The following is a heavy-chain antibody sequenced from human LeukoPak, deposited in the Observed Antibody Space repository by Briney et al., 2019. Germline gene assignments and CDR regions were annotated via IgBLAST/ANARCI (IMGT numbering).Heavy chain of an antibody. J-gene: IGHJ4*02. CDR2: IYHSGST. V-gene: IGHV4-30-2*01. CDR3: ARVRGSPLNFDY. CDR1: GGSISSGGYS. D-gene: IGHD3-10*01. Sequence: SETLSLTCAVSGGSISSGGYSWSWIRQPPGKGLEWIGYIYHSGSTYYNPSLKSRVTISVDRSKNQFSLKLSSATAADTAVYYCARVRGSPLNFDYWGQGTLVTVSS.